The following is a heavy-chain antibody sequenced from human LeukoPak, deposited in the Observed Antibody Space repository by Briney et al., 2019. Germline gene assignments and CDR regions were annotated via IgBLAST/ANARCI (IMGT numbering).Heavy chain of an antibody. D-gene: IGHD2-21*02. CDR3: ASRALTYCGGDCKWYYLDY. V-gene: IGHV3-48*02. CDR2: ISSSSTTI. Sequence: ETLSLTCTVSGGSISSSSYYWGWIRQPPGKGLEWVSYISSSSTTIYYADSVKGRFTISRDNAKNSLYLQMNSLRDEDTAVYYCASRALTYCGGDCKWYYLDYWGQGTLVTVSS. J-gene: IGHJ4*02. CDR1: GGSISSSS.